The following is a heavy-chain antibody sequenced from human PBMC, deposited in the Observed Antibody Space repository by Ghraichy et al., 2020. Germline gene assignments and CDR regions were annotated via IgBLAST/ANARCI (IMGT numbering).Heavy chain of an antibody. CDR1: GGTFSSYA. V-gene: IGHV1-69*13. D-gene: IGHD3-10*01. CDR3: ARDLYGSGTPLDY. J-gene: IGHJ4*02. CDR2: IIPIFGTA. Sequence: SVKVSCNASGGTFSSYAISWVRQAPGQGLEWMGGIIPIFGTANYAQKFQGRVTITADESTSTAYMELSSLRSEDTAVYYCARDLYGSGTPLDYWGQGTLVTVSS.